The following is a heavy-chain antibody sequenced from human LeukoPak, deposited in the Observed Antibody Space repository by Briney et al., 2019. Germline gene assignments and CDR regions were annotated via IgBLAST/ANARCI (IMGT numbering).Heavy chain of an antibody. D-gene: IGHD3-22*01. CDR1: GYTFNSYG. V-gene: IGHV1-18*01. J-gene: IGHJ4*02. CDR2: ISNYNGNT. CDR3: ARALYSDSSGYYPGLDH. Sequence: ASVKVSCKASGYTFNSYGFSWVRQAPGQGLEWVGWISNYNGNTRYAQKFQGRVTMTTDTSTRTSNMELRNLGSDDTAVYYCARALYSDSSGYYPGLDHWGQGTLVTVSS.